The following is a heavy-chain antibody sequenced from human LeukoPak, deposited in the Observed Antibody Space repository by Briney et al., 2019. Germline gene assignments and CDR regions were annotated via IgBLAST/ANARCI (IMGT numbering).Heavy chain of an antibody. CDR1: GGSITHYY. D-gene: IGHD3-3*01. V-gene: IGHV4-59*01. CDR2: IFYSGST. CDR3: ARNDFWSGSLRL. Sequence: PSETLSLTRTVSGGSITHYYWSWIRQPPGKGLEWVGYIFYSGSTTYNPSLKSRVTITLHTSKNQFSLKLTSVTAADTDVYYCARNDFWSGSLRLWGQGTLVTVSS. J-gene: IGHJ4*02.